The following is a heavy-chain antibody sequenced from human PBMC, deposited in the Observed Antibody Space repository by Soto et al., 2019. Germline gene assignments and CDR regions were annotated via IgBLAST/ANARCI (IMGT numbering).Heavy chain of an antibody. J-gene: IGHJ4*02. V-gene: IGHV4-59*06. CDR2: IYYSGST. CDR3: ARWPQLEPRFDY. CDR1: GGSISSYY. D-gene: IGHD1-1*01. Sequence: TSETLSLTCTVSGGSISSYYWSWIRQHPGKGLEWIGYIYYSGSTYYNPSLKSRVTISVDTSKNQFSLKLSSVTAADTAVYYCARWPQLEPRFDYWGQGTLVTVSS.